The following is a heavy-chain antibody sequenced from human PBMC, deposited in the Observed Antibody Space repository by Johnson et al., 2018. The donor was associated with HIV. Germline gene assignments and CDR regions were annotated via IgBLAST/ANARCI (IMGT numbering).Heavy chain of an antibody. D-gene: IGHD1-26*01. CDR1: GFTFDDYA. V-gene: IGHV3-9*01. J-gene: IGHJ3*02. CDR3: AKPLHSGSYWAAFDI. Sequence: VESGGGLVQPGRSLKLSCAASGFTFDDYAMHWVRQAPGKGLEWVSCFSWNSGSIGYADSVKGRFTISRDNAKNSLYLQMNSLRAEDTALYYCAKPLHSGSYWAAFDIWGQGTMVTVSS. CDR2: FSWNSGSI.